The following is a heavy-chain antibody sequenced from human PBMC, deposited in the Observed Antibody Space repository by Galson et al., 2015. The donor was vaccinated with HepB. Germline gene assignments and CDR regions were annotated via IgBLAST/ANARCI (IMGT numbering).Heavy chain of an antibody. V-gene: IGHV3-7*03. Sequence: SLRLSCAASGFTFSSHWMSWVRQAPGKGLEWVANIKQDGSEKYYVDSVKGRFTIPRDNAKNSLYLQMNSLRSEDTAVYYCARDRYSVVVPAAIRRSGFFDYWGQGTLVTVSS. D-gene: IGHD2-2*01. CDR3: ARDRYSVVVPAAIRRSGFFDY. CDR1: GFTFSSHW. J-gene: IGHJ4*02. CDR2: IKQDGSEK.